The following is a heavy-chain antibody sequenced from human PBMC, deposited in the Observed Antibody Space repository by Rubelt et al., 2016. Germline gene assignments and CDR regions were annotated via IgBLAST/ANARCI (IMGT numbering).Heavy chain of an antibody. V-gene: IGHV3-33*01. CDR3: ARSETMTRANPLDD. D-gene: IGHD4-17*01. CDR2: IWFDGSKE. Sequence: QVQLVESGGGVVQPGESLRLSCAASGFTFSSYGIHWVRQAPGKGLEWVAIIWFDGSKEYYGDTVKGRLTISRDNSKHSVIVQMNSLSGECTAVYYCARSETMTRANPLDDGGQRMLVNVSA. J-gene: IGHJ4*02. CDR1: GFTFSSYG.